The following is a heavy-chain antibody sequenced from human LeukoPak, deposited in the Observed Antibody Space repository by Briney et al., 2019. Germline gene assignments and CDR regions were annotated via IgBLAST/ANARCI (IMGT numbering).Heavy chain of an antibody. Sequence: SVKVSCTASGGTFSSYAISWVRQAPGQGLEWMGRIIPILGIANYAQKFQGRVTITADKSTSTAYMELSSLRSEDTAVYYCARGGVAAAGSCYYYYGMDVWGQGTTVTVSS. V-gene: IGHV1-69*04. CDR1: GGTFSSYA. CDR2: IIPILGIA. D-gene: IGHD6-13*01. J-gene: IGHJ6*02. CDR3: ARGGVAAAGSCYYYYGMDV.